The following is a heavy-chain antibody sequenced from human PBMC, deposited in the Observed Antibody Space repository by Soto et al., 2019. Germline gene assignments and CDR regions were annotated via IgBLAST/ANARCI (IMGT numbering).Heavy chain of an antibody. D-gene: IGHD3-10*01. CDR3: ARIRYYYGSGSLGRANWFDP. CDR2: IFSNDEK. J-gene: IGHJ5*02. V-gene: IGHV2-26*01. Sequence: QVTLKESGPVLVKPTETLTLTCTVSGFSLSNARMGVSWIRQPPGKALEWLAHIFSNDEKSYSTSLKSRLTNSKDTSXXQXVXXMTNMDPVDTATYYCARIRYYYGSGSLGRANWFDPWGQGTLVTVSS. CDR1: GFSLSNARMG.